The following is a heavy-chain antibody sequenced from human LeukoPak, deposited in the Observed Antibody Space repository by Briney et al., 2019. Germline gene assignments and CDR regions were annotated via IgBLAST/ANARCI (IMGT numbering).Heavy chain of an antibody. D-gene: IGHD3-3*01. CDR1: GYTFTGYY. CDR3: ARKIDFWSGYSY. J-gene: IGHJ4*02. V-gene: IGHV1-2*02. CDR2: INPNSGGT. Sequence: ASVKVFCKASGYTFTGYYIHWVRQAPGQGLEWMGWINPNSGGTNSAQKFQGRVTMTRDTSISAAYMELSRLKSDDTAVYCCARKIDFWSGYSYWGQGTLVTVSS.